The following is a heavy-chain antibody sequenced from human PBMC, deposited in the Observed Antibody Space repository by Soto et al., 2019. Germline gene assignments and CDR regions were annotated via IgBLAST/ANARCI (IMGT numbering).Heavy chain of an antibody. V-gene: IGHV4-39*01. Sequence: SETQSLTYTVSGGSISSGGDYWSWIRQHPGKGLEWIGSIYYSGSTYYNPSLKSRVTISVDTSKNQFSLKLSSVTAADTAVYYCARHRTYCSGGSCYSLYYFDYWGQGTLVTVSS. D-gene: IGHD2-15*01. CDR1: GGSISSGGDY. CDR2: IYYSGST. CDR3: ARHRTYCSGGSCYSLYYFDY. J-gene: IGHJ4*02.